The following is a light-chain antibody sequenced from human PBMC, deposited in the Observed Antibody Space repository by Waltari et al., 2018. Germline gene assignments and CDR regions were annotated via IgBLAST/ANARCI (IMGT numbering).Light chain of an antibody. CDR2: GNR. Sequence: QSVLAQPPSASGTPGQRVPISCSGSRPNIGINPVNWYHQLPGTAPTFLIYGNRQRPSGVPGRFSGSKSGTSASLAISGLQSEDEADYYCASWDDSLSGYVFGTGTKVTVL. CDR1: RPNIGINP. J-gene: IGLJ1*01. CDR3: ASWDDSLSGYV. V-gene: IGLV1-44*01.